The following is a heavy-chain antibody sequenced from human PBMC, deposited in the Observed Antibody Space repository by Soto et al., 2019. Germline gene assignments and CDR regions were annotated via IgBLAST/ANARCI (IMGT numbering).Heavy chain of an antibody. CDR3: ARGPAPYCSSTSCSQEDWFDP. V-gene: IGHV1-2*04. CDR1: GYTFTGYY. CDR2: INPNSGGT. J-gene: IGHJ5*02. Sequence: ASVKVSCKASGYTFTGYYMHWVRQAPGQGLEWMGWINPNSGGTNYAQKFQGWVTMTRDTSISTAYMELSRLRSDGTAVYYCARGPAPYCSSTSCSQEDWFDPWGQGTLVTVSS. D-gene: IGHD2-2*01.